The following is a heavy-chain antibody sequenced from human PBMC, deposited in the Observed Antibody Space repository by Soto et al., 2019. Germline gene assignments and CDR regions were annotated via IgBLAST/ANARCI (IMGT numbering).Heavy chain of an antibody. V-gene: IGHV4-31*03. D-gene: IGHD2-8*02. CDR3: ARENPPEKYGGVFDYYCMDV. J-gene: IGHJ6*02. Sequence: PSETLSLTCTVSGGSISSNSHPWTWIRQHPGQGLEWLGYISHSGTTYYSPSLKSRISMSLDTSRNQFSLKLTSVTAADTGVYYCARENPPEKYGGVFDYYCMDVWGQGTTVT. CDR1: GGSISSNSHP. CDR2: ISHSGTT.